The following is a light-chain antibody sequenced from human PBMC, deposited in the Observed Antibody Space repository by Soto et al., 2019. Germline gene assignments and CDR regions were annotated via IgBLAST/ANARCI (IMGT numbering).Light chain of an antibody. V-gene: IGKV1-39*01. CDR1: QTISNY. Sequence: DIQMTQSPSSLSASVGDRVTITCRASQTISNYLNWYQQKPGKAPKLLIYAASDLESGVPSRFSGSGSGTDFTLTISSLQPEDFATYYCQQTYSTPPAFGQGTRLEIK. CDR2: AAS. CDR3: QQTYSTPPA. J-gene: IGKJ5*01.